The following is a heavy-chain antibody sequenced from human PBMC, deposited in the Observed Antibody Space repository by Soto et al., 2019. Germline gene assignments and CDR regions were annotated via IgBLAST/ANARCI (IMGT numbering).Heavy chain of an antibody. D-gene: IGHD3-3*01. CDR1: GVSVSSDY. Sequence: SETLSRTCPGYGVSVSSDYWSWIRHPPGKGLEWIGYIYYSGSTNYNPSLQSRVTISVDTSKNQFSLKLSSVTAADTAVYYCARDRDDFWSGLRWFDPWGQGTLVTDSS. V-gene: IGHV4-59*02. CDR2: IYYSGST. J-gene: IGHJ5*02. CDR3: ARDRDDFWSGLRWFDP.